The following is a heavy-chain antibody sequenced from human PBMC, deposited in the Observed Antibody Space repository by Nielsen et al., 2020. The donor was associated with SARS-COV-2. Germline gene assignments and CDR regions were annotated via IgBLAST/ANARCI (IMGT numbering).Heavy chain of an antibody. Sequence: ASVKVSCKASGYTFTSYAMHWVRQAPGQRLEWMGWINAGNGNTKYSQKFQGRVTMTEDTSTDTAYMELSSLRSEDTAVYYCATVVDSSGYAYYFDYWGQGTLVTVSS. J-gene: IGHJ4*02. D-gene: IGHD3-22*01. CDR3: ATVVDSSGYAYYFDY. CDR1: GYTFTSYA. V-gene: IGHV1-3*01. CDR2: INAGNGNT.